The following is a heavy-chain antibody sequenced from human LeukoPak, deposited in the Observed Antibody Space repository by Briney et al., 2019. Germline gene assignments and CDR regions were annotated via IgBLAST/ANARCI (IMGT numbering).Heavy chain of an antibody. Sequence: GESLKISCKGSGYSFTSYWIGWVLQMPGKGLEWMGIIYPGDSDTRYSPSFQGQVTISADKSITTAYLQWSSLKASDTAMYYCARPIAAAGTDLGYWGQGTLVTVSS. CDR1: GYSFTSYW. V-gene: IGHV5-51*01. J-gene: IGHJ4*02. D-gene: IGHD6-13*01. CDR2: IYPGDSDT. CDR3: ARPIAAAGTDLGY.